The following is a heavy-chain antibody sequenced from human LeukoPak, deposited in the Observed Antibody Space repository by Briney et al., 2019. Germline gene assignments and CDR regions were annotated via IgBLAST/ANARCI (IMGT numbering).Heavy chain of an antibody. Sequence: PGGSLRLSCAASGFTFSSYGMHWVRQAPGKGLEWVAVISYDGSNKYYADSVKGRFTISRDNSKNTLYLQMNSLRAEDTAVYYCAKDPWSIAAAGTYFQHWGQGTLVTVSS. V-gene: IGHV3-30*18. CDR3: AKDPWSIAAAGTYFQH. CDR2: ISYDGSNK. CDR1: GFTFSSYG. D-gene: IGHD6-13*01. J-gene: IGHJ1*01.